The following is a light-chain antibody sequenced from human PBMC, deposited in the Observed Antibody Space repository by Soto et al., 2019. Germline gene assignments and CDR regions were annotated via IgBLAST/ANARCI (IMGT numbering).Light chain of an antibody. CDR2: GAS. V-gene: IGKV3-15*01. CDR3: HQYHNWT. CDR1: QSVSSY. Sequence: EIVLTQSPATLSLSPGERATLSCRASQSVSSYLAWYQQKPGQAPRLLIYGASTRATGIPARFSGSGSGTEFTLTISSLQSEDFAVYYCHQYHNWTFGQGTKVDIK. J-gene: IGKJ1*01.